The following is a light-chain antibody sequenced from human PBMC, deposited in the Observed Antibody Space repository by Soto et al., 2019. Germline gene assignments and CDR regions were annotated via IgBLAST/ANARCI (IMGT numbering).Light chain of an antibody. CDR2: EVS. V-gene: IGLV2-14*01. Sequence: QSSLTQPASVSGSPGQSITISCTGTSSDVGGYHYVSWHQLHPGKAPKLMVYEVSNRPSGVSNRFSGSKSGNTASLTISGLQAEDEADYYCSSYTSSSTYVFGTGTKVTVL. CDR1: SSDVGGYHY. CDR3: SSYTSSSTYV. J-gene: IGLJ1*01.